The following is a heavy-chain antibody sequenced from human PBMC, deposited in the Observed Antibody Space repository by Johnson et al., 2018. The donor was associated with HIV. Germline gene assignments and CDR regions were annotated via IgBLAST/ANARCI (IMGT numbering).Heavy chain of an antibody. CDR3: AKDQLERTEAFDI. D-gene: IGHD1-1*01. J-gene: IGHJ3*02. Sequence: QVQLVESGGGVVQPGRSLRLSCAASGFTFSSYAMHWVRQAPGKGLEWVAVISYDGSNKYYADSVKGRFTISRDNSKKTLYLQMNSLRAEDTAVYYCAKDQLERTEAFDIWGQGTMVTVSS. V-gene: IGHV3-30*04. CDR2: ISYDGSNK. CDR1: GFTFSSYA.